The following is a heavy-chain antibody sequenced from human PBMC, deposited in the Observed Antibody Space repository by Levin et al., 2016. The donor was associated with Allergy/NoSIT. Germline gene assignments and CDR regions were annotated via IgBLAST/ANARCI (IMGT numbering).Heavy chain of an antibody. J-gene: IGHJ6*02. CDR1: GFTFSSYA. V-gene: IGHV3-30*04. D-gene: IGHD2-15*01. CDR3: ARPYCSGGSCYISYYYYGMDV. CDR2: ISYDGSNK. Sequence: GESLKISCAASGFTFSSYAMHWVRQAPGKGLEWVAVISYDGSNKYYADSVKGRFTISRDNSKNTLYLQMNSLRAEDTAVYYCARPYCSGGSCYISYYYYGMDVWGQGTTVTVSS.